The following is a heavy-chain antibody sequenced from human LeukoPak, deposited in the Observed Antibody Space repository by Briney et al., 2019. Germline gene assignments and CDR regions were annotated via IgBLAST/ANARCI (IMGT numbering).Heavy chain of an antibody. Sequence: ASVKVSCKASGGTFSNYGISWVRQAPGQGREWMGWISAYNGNTNYAQKLQGRVTMTTDTSTSTAYTELRSLRSDDTAVYYCARVDRSGWSQNGWFDPWGQGTLVTVSS. J-gene: IGHJ5*02. V-gene: IGHV1-18*01. D-gene: IGHD6-19*01. CDR3: ARVDRSGWSQNGWFDP. CDR2: ISAYNGNT. CDR1: GGTFSNYG.